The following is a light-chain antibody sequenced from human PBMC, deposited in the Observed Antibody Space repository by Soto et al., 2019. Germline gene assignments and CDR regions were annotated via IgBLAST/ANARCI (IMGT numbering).Light chain of an antibody. CDR2: AAS. CDR3: QQSFGTPFT. V-gene: IGKV1-39*01. Sequence: DIQMTQSPSSLSASVEDRVTITCLASQSISSYLNWYQQKPGKAPKLLIYAASNLQSGVPSRFSGSGYGTDFNLTISSLQTEDFATYYCQQSFGTPFTFGQGTRLEIK. J-gene: IGKJ5*01. CDR1: QSISSY.